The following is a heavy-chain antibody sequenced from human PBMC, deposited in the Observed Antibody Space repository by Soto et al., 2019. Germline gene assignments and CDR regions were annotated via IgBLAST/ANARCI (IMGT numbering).Heavy chain of an antibody. CDR2: IYYSGST. CDR3: ARHERGWGSEAFDI. D-gene: IGHD2-21*01. CDR1: GGSVSSSGNY. J-gene: IGHJ3*02. V-gene: IGHV4-39*01. Sequence: SETLSLTCTVSGGSVSSSGNYWGWIRQPPGKGLEWIGSIYYSGSTYYNPSLKSRVTISVDTSKNQFSLKLSSVTAADTAVYYCARHERGWGSEAFDIWGQGTMVTVSS.